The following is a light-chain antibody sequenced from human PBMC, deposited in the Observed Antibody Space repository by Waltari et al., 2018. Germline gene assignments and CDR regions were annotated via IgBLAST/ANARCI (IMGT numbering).Light chain of an antibody. CDR3: QQRSNWPRT. J-gene: IGKJ1*01. CDR2: SAS. V-gene: IGKV3-11*01. Sequence: ERATRACRASQGVTNDLAGYQQKPGQAPRVLIYSASNRATGVPARFSGSGSGTDFTLTISSLEPEDFAVYYCQQRSNWPRTFGQGTKVEVK. CDR1: QGVTND.